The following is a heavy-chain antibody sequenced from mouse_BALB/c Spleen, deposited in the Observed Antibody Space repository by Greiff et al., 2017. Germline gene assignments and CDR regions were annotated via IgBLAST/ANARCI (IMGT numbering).Heavy chain of an antibody. CDR3: ARQTGLDY. CDR2: ISSGGSYT. D-gene: IGHD4-1*01. Sequence: EVKVVESGGDLVKLGGSLKLSCAASGFTFSSYGMSWVRQTPDKRLEWVATISSGGSYTYYPDSVKGRFTISRDNANNTLYLQMSSLKSEDTAMYYCARQTGLDYWGQGTTLTVSS. J-gene: IGHJ2*01. CDR1: GFTFSSYG. V-gene: IGHV5-6*01.